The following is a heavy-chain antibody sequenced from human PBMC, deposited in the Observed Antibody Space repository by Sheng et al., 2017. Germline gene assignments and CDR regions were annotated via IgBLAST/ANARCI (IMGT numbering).Heavy chain of an antibody. V-gene: IGHV1-69*01. J-gene: IGHJ4*02. CDR1: GGTFSSYA. Sequence: QVQLVQSGAEVKKPGSSVKVSCKASGGTFSSYAISWVRQAPGQGLEWMGGIIPIFGTANYAQKFQGRVTITADESTSTAYMELSSLRSEDTAVYYCARDRVVTAIRAYYFDYWGQGTLVTVSS. D-gene: IGHD2-21*02. CDR2: IIPIFGTA. CDR3: ARDRVVTAIRAYYFDY.